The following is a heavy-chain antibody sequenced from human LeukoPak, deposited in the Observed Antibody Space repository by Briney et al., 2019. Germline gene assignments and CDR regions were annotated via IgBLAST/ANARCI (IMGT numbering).Heavy chain of an antibody. CDR1: GDTVSSDIAA. D-gene: IGHD3-22*01. J-gene: IGHJ3*02. Sequence: SQTLSLTCAISGDTVSSDIAAWSWIRQSPSRGLEWLGRTYYRSMWFNDYAVSVKGRLTINPDASKNQLSLQLNSVIPEDTAVYYCARGNYYDSCGYDAFDIWGQGTMVTVSS. CDR2: TYYRSMWFN. V-gene: IGHV6-1*01. CDR3: ARGNYYDSCGYDAFDI.